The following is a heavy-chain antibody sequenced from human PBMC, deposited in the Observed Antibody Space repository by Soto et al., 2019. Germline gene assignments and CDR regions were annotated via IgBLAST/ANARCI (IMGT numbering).Heavy chain of an antibody. CDR2: MNPNSGNT. Sequence: ASVKVSCKASGYTFTSYDINWVRQATGQGLEWMGWMNPNSGNTGYAQKFQGRVTMTRNTSISTAYMELSSLRSEDTAVYYCARGNYDFWSGYYGYYYYYMDVWGKGTTVTVSS. J-gene: IGHJ6*03. CDR3: ARGNYDFWSGYYGYYYYYMDV. D-gene: IGHD3-3*01. CDR1: GYTFTSYD. V-gene: IGHV1-8*01.